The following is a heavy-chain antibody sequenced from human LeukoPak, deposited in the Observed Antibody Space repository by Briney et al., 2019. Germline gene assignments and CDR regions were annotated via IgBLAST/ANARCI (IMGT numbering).Heavy chain of an antibody. J-gene: IGHJ4*02. CDR2: SRNKDHSYTT. Sequence: GGSLRLSCAASGFTFSRYSMDWVRQAPGKGLEWVGRSRNKDHSYTTEYAASVKGRFTISRDDSKNSLYLQMNSLKTEDTTVYYCTRVYSGYAFDYWGQGTLVTASS. CDR3: TRVYSGYAFDY. V-gene: IGHV3-72*01. CDR1: GFTFSRYS. D-gene: IGHD5-12*01.